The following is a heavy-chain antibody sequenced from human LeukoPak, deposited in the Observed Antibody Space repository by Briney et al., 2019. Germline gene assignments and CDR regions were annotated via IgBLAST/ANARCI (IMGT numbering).Heavy chain of an antibody. CDR2: IRSKTDGGTA. D-gene: IGHD6-19*01. CDR3: TTQGFSGWTHAFDF. Sequence: GGSLRLSCAASGFSFGNVWMSWVRQAPGKGLEWVGRIRSKTDGGTADYAAPARGRFIISRDDSKNMVYLEMNSLKTDDTAMYYCTTQGFSGWTHAFDFRGQGTTVIVS. CDR1: GFSFGNVW. V-gene: IGHV3-15*01. J-gene: IGHJ3*01.